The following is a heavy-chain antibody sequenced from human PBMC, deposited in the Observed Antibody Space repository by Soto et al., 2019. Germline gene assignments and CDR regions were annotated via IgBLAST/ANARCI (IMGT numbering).Heavy chain of an antibody. CDR3: ARDDPGVHLGELSSYFDY. D-gene: IGHD3-16*02. J-gene: IGHJ4*02. CDR2: IYSGGST. V-gene: IGHV3-66*01. CDR1: GFTVSSNY. Sequence: GGSLRLSCAAPGFTVSSNYMSWVRQAPGKGLEWVSVIYSGGSTYYADSVKGRFTISRDNSKNTLYLQMNSLRAEDTAVYYCARDDPGVHLGELSSYFDYWGQGTLVTVSS.